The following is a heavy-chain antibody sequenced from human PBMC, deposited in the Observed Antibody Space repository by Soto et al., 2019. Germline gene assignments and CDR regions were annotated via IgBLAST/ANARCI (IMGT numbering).Heavy chain of an antibody. CDR2: IYYSGST. CDR1: GGSVSSGSYY. J-gene: IGHJ4*02. D-gene: IGHD3-22*01. CDR3: ARDREAGTRGYFDY. Sequence: SESLSLTCTVSGGSVSSGSYYWSWIRQPPGKGLEWIGYIYYSGSTNYNPSLKGRLTISRDNAKNSLHLQINSLRLEDTALYYCARDREAGTRGYFDYWGQGTLVTVSS. V-gene: IGHV4-61*03.